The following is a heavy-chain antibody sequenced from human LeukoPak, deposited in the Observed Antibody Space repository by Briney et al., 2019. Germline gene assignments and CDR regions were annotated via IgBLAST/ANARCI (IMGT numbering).Heavy chain of an antibody. J-gene: IGHJ4*02. Sequence: PGGSLRLSCAASGFTFDDYAMHWVRQAPGKGLEWVSGISWNSGSIGYADSVKGRFTISRDNAKNSLYLQMNSLRAEDTALYYCATGPYYYDSSGYFDYWGQGTLVTVSS. CDR1: GFTFDDYA. V-gene: IGHV3-9*01. CDR2: ISWNSGSI. D-gene: IGHD3-22*01. CDR3: ATGPYYYDSSGYFDY.